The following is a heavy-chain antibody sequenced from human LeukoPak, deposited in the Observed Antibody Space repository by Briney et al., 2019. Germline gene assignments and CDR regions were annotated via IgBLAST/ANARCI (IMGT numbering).Heavy chain of an antibody. CDR1: GFTFSDYA. CDR2: ISGSGDST. V-gene: IGHV3-23*01. D-gene: IGHD1-1*01. CDR3: SKDQSSTSTGIFDY. J-gene: IGHJ4*02. Sequence: GGSLRLSCAASGFTFSDYAMSWVRQAPGKGLEWVSAISGSGDSTYYADSVKGRFTISRDKSKNTLYLQMNSLRAEDTAVYYCSKDQSSTSTGIFDYWGQGTLVTVSS.